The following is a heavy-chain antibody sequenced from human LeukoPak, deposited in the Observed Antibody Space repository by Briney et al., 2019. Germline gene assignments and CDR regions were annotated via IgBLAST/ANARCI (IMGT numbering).Heavy chain of an antibody. V-gene: IGHV1-69*04. Sequence: GASVKVSCKASGGTFSSYAISWVRQAPGQGLEWMGRIIPILGIANYAQKFQGRVTITADKSTSTAYMELSSLRSEDTAVYYCARESDSSGYGPADYWGQGTLVTVSS. D-gene: IGHD3-22*01. CDR3: ARESDSSGYGPADY. J-gene: IGHJ4*02. CDR2: IIPILGIA. CDR1: GGTFSSYA.